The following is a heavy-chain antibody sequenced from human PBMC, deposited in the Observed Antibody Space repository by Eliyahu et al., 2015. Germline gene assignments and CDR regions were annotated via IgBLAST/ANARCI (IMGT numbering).Heavy chain of an antibody. CDR2: IYYSGST. J-gene: IGHJ4*02. D-gene: IGHD1-26*01. CDR1: GGSISSSSYY. CDR3: ARQQRQEGAVRSGSGDFDY. Sequence: QLQLQESGPGLVKPSETLSLTCTVSGGSISSSSYYWGWIRQPPGKGLEWIGSIYYSGSTHYNPSLKSRVTISVDTSKNQFSLKLSSVTAADTAVYYCARQQRQEGAVRSGSGDFDYWGQGTLVTVSS. V-gene: IGHV4-39*01.